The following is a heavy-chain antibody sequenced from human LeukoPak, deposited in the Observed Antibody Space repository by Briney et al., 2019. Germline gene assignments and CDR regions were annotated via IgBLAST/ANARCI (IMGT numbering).Heavy chain of an antibody. V-gene: IGHV4-4*07. CDR2: IYFTGST. CDR3: ARETALRLDY. Sequence: PSETLSLTCTVSGGSISNFYWSWIRQPAGEGPEWIGHIYFTGSTNYNPSLKSRVTMSVDTSRNQFSLRLNSMTAADTAVYFCARETALRLDYWGQGTLVTVSS. D-gene: IGHD5-18*01. CDR1: GGSISNFY. J-gene: IGHJ4*02.